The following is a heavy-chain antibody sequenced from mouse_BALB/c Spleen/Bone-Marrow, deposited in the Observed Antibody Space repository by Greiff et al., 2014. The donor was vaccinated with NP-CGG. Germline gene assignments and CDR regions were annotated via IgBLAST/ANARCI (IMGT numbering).Heavy chain of an antibody. CDR2: IDPNNGTT. Sequence: VQLQQSEPELVKPGASVRIPCKASGYTFTDYHMDWVKQSHGKSLAWIGDIDPNNGTTIYNRNFKGKATLTVDKSSSTAYMELRSLTSEDTAVYYCARPNTTPFDYWGQGTLVTVSS. V-gene: IGHV1-18*01. D-gene: IGHD2-12*01. CDR3: ARPNTTPFDY. J-gene: IGHJ3*01. CDR1: GYTFTDYH.